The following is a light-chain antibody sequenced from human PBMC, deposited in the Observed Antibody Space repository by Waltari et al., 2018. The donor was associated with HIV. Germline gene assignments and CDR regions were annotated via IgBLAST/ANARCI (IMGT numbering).Light chain of an antibody. Sequence: QSVLTPPHSVSGAPGQRVTISCTGSSSKIGASNDVHWYQQLPGTAPKLLIYRNTNRPSGVPDRFSGSKSGTSASLAITGLRAEDEADYFCQSFDNGLSGVFGGGTKLTVL. V-gene: IGLV1-40*01. CDR2: RNT. CDR3: QSFDNGLSGV. CDR1: SSKIGASND. J-gene: IGLJ2*01.